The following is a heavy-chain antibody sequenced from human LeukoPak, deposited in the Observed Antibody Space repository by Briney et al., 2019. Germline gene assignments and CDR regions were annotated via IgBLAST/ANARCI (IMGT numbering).Heavy chain of an antibody. CDR2: IIPIFGTA. V-gene: IGHV1-69*05. J-gene: IGHJ5*02. Sequence: SVKVSCKASGGTFSIYAISWVRQAPGQGLEWMGRIIPIFGTAKYAQKFQGRVTITTDESTSTAYMELSSLRSEDTAVYYCARNLGYCSSTSCQNWFDPWGQGTLVTVSS. CDR1: GGTFSIYA. CDR3: ARNLGYCSSTSCQNWFDP. D-gene: IGHD2-2*01.